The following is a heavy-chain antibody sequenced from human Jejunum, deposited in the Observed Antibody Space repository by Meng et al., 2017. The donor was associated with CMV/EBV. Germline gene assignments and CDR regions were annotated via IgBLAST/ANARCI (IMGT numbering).Heavy chain of an antibody. J-gene: IGHJ4*02. CDR1: EYTFTDYY. CDR3: AKDAGSFLDYYFDF. Sequence: SEYTFTDYYVHWVRQATGQGLEWLGYLNPYTGDTNYAQKFQGRVSMTRDTPTNTAYMELTRLRSDDTALYYCAKDAGSFLDYYFDFWGQGTLVTVSS. V-gene: IGHV1-2*02. D-gene: IGHD3-10*01. CDR2: LNPYTGDT.